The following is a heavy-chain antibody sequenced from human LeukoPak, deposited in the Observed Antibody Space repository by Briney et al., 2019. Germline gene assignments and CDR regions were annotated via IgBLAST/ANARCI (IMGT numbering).Heavy chain of an antibody. CDR3: ATVMKWRVGAITFDY. D-gene: IGHD1-26*01. J-gene: IGHJ4*02. CDR1: GYTLTELS. V-gene: IGHV1-24*01. CDR2: FDPEDGET. Sequence: ASVKVSCKVSGYTLTELSMHWVRQAPGKGLEWMGGFDPEDGETIYAQKFQGRVTMIEDTSTDTAYMELSSLRSEDTAVYYCATVMKWRVGAITFDYWGQGTLVTVSS.